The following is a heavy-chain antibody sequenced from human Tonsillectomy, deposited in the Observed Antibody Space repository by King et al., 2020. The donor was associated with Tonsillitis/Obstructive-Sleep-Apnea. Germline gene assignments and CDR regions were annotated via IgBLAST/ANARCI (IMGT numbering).Heavy chain of an antibody. CDR3: VKGIIRAVRTAIRVDAFDM. CDR2: ISWNSGSI. Sequence: VQLVESGGGLVQPGRSLRLSCAASGFSFDDYAMHWVRQAPGKGLEWVSGISWNSGSIGYADSVKGRFTISRDNAKNSVYLQMNSLRDEDTALYYCVKGIIRAVRTAIRVDAFDMWGQGRRVTGSS. J-gene: IGHJ3*02. V-gene: IGHV3-9*01. D-gene: IGHD2-2*02. CDR1: GFSFDDYA.